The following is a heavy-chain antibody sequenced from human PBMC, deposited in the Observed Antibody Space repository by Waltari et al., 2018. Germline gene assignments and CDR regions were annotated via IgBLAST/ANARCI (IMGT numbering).Heavy chain of an antibody. CDR3: ARGAYNWNYFDY. V-gene: IGHV3-21*01. J-gene: IGHJ4*02. CDR1: GFTFSSYS. Sequence: EVQLVESGGGLVKPGGSLRLSCAASGFTFSSYSMNWVRQAPGKGMEWVSSISSSSSYIYYADSVKGRFTISRDNAKNSLYLQMNSLRAEDTAVYYCARGAYNWNYFDYWGQGTLVTVSS. CDR2: ISSSSSYI. D-gene: IGHD1-20*01.